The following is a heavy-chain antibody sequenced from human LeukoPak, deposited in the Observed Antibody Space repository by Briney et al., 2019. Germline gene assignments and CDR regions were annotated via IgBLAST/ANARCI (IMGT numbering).Heavy chain of an antibody. Sequence: GGSLRLSCAASGFTFSDYYMSWIRQAPGKGLEWVSYISSSSSYTNYADSVKGRFTISRDNAKNSLYLQMNSLRAEDTAVYYCAKDTANERTSVAYCNDYWGQGTLVTVSS. CDR2: ISSSSSYT. CDR1: GFTFSDYY. D-gene: IGHD4-23*01. J-gene: IGHJ4*02. V-gene: IGHV3-11*06. CDR3: AKDTANERTSVAYCNDY.